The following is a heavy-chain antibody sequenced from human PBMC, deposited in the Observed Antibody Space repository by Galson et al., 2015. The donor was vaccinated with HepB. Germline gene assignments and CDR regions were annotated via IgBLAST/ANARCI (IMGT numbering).Heavy chain of an antibody. Sequence: QSGAEVKKPGESLRISCKGSGYSFTSYWISWVRQMPGKGLEWMGRIDPSDSYINYSPSFQGHVAISVDKSISTAYLQWNSLKASDTAIYYCVGDVSIGTTGYGMDVWGQGTTVTVSS. CDR2: IDPSDSYI. D-gene: IGHD1-7*01. J-gene: IGHJ6*02. CDR1: GYSFTSYW. V-gene: IGHV5-10-1*01. CDR3: VGDVSIGTTGYGMDV.